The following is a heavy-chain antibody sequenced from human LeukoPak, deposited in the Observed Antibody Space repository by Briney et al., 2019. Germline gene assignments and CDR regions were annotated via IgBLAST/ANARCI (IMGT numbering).Heavy chain of an antibody. V-gene: IGHV3-33*01. CDR1: GFTFSNYG. D-gene: IGHD6-19*01. CDR3: AREWGPIAVSGGPGY. J-gene: IGHJ4*02. Sequence: PGGSLRLSCAASGFTFSNYGMHWVRQAPGKGLEWVALIWFDGRNKFHADSVKSRFTISRDNSKNTLFLQMNSRRAEDTAVYYCAREWGPIAVSGGPGYWGQGALVTVSS. CDR2: IWFDGRNK.